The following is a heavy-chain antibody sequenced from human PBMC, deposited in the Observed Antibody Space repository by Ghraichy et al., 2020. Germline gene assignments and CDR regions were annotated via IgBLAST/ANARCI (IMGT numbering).Heavy chain of an antibody. J-gene: IGHJ5*02. CDR3: AMGGRFGVVSYP. CDR1: GFTFSSYA. CDR2: ISGSGGST. Sequence: GGYLRLSCAASGFTFSSYAMSWVRQAPGKGLEWVSAISGSGGSTYYADSVKGRFTISRDNSKNTLYLQMNSLRPEDTAVYYCAMGGRFGVVSYPWGQGTLVTVSS. V-gene: IGHV3-23*01. D-gene: IGHD3-3*01.